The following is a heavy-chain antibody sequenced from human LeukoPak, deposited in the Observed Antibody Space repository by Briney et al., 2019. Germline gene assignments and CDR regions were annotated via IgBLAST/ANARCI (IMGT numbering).Heavy chain of an antibody. D-gene: IGHD3-10*01. CDR2: IWHDGSNK. Sequence: GGSLRLSCAASGFAFNTYARHWVRQAPGKGLEWVTLIWHDGSNKFYIDFVRGRFTISRDNSKNTVYLQMNGLRAEDTAVYYCAGEIFGSGSYPGFWGQGTVVTVSS. J-gene: IGHJ4*02. CDR1: GFAFNTYA. CDR3: AGEIFGSGSYPGF. V-gene: IGHV3-33*08.